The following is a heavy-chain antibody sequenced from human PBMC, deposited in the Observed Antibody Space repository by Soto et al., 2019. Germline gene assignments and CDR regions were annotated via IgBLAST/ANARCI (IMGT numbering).Heavy chain of an antibody. V-gene: IGHV3-23*01. CDR3: VSWVSAYLDY. J-gene: IGHJ4*02. Sequence: GGSLRLPCPASRFTFSPRPMTWVPQAPGKGLEWVSTLNDNGANPHYAASVKGRFTISRDNSRNTVDLQMNSLRAEDTALYYCVSWVSAYLDYWGQGTLVAVSS. D-gene: IGHD2-8*01. CDR1: RFTFSPRP. CDR2: LNDNGANP.